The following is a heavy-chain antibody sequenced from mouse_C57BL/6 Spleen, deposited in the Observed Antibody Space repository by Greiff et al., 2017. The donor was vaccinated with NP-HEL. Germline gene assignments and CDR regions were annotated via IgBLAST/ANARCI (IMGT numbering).Heavy chain of an antibody. CDR1: GYTFTSYG. CDR2: IYPRSGNT. D-gene: IGHD1-1*01. J-gene: IGHJ4*01. Sequence: QVQLQQSGAELARPGASVKLSCKASGYTFTSYGISWVKQRTGQGLEWIGEIYPRSGNTYYNEKFKGKATLTADKSSSTAYMELRSLTSEDSAVYFCARGGITTVVAKDYAMDYWGQGTSVTVSS. V-gene: IGHV1-81*01. CDR3: ARGGITTVVAKDYAMDY.